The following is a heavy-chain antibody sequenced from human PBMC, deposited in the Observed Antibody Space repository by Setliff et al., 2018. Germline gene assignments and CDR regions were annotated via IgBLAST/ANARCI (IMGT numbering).Heavy chain of an antibody. CDR2: AYYNGDS. CDR1: GGSLSGSLRGYAVF. J-gene: IGHJ6*03. V-gene: IGHV4-39*01. CDR3: ARHVGTRSRGYNYYYFMDV. Sequence: SETLSLTCTVSGGSLSGSLRGYAVFWGWIRQSPGKELEWIGSAYYNGDSYYNPSLKSRVTMSVDTSRDQFSLHLISVTAADTAVYYCARHVGTRSRGYNYYYFMDVWGKGTTVTVSS. D-gene: IGHD3-10*01.